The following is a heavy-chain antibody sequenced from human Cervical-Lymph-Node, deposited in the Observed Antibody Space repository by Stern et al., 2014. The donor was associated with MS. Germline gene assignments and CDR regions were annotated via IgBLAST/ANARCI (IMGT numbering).Heavy chain of an antibody. Sequence: QVQLVQSGAEVKKPGSSVKVSCKASGGTFSSYTISWVRQAPGQGLEWMGRIIPILGIANYAQKVQGRVTITADKSTSTAYMELSSLRSEDTAVYYCARDFAAAAGTIWETYFDYWGQGTLVTVSS. J-gene: IGHJ4*02. CDR2: IIPILGIA. D-gene: IGHD6-13*01. V-gene: IGHV1-69*08. CDR1: GGTFSSYT. CDR3: ARDFAAAAGTIWETYFDY.